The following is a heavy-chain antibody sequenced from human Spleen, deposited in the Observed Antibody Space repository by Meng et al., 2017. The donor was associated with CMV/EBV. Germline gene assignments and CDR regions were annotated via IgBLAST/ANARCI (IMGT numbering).Heavy chain of an antibody. CDR3: AKEAPHNWNTFDI. CDR1: GFTFSSSG. V-gene: IGHV3-30*02. D-gene: IGHD1/OR15-1a*01. CDR2: IQCDGSDK. Sequence: GESLKISLAASGFTFSSSGMHWVRQAPGKGPEWVAFIQCDGSDKYYADSVMGRFTISRDNSKNTLYLQMGSLSAEDTAVYYCAKEAPHNWNTFDIWGLGTMVTVSS. J-gene: IGHJ3*02.